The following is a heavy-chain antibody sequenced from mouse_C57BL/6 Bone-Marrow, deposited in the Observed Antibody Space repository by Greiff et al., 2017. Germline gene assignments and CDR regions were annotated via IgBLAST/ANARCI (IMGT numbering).Heavy chain of an antibody. CDR1: GYTFTDHT. V-gene: IGHV1-78*01. D-gene: IGHD1-1*01. Sequence: VQLQQSDAELVKPGASVKISCKVSGYTFTDHTIHWMKQRPEQGLEWIGYIYPRDGSTKYNEKFKGKATLTADKSSSTAYMQLNSLTSEDSAVYFCSRRYYYGGAWFAYWGQGTLVTVSA. J-gene: IGHJ3*01. CDR2: IYPRDGST. CDR3: SRRYYYGGAWFAY.